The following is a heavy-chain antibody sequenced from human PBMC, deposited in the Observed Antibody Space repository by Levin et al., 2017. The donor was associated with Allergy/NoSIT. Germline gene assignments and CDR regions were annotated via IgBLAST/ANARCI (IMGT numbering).Heavy chain of an antibody. D-gene: IGHD4-11*01. CDR3: ARDPTSWDSHYGNS. CDR1: GFTFSSYG. CDR2: IWYVGSNK. Sequence: GGSLRLSCAASGFTFSSYGMPWVRQAPGKGLEWVAVIWYVGSNKYYADSVKGRFTISRDSSKNTLYLQMNSLRAEHTAVYYCARDPTSWDSHYGNSWGQGPLVTVSS. V-gene: IGHV3-33*01. J-gene: IGHJ4*02.